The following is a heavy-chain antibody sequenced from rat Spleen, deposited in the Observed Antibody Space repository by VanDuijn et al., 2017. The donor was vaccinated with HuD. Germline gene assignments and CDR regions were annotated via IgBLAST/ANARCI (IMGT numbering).Heavy chain of an antibody. V-gene: IGHV3-3*01. D-gene: IGHD1-10*01. J-gene: IGHJ2*01. CDR1: VYSISSSYK. CDR2: INSEGTT. CDR3: ARDNNYKAY. Sequence: EVQLQESGPGLVKPSQSLSLTCSVTVYSISSSYKWNWIRKFPGNKLEWMGYINSEGTTNYNPSLKSRISITRDTSKNQFFLQVNSVTTEDTATYYCARDNNYKAYWGQGVMVTVSS.